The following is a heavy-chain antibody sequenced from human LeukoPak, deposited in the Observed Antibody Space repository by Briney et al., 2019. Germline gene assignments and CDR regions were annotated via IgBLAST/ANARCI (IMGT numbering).Heavy chain of an antibody. J-gene: IGHJ4*02. CDR2: ISWNSGSI. CDR3: AKGKKIRVAGLFDC. V-gene: IGHV3-9*01. D-gene: IGHD6-19*01. CDR1: GFTFDDYA. Sequence: PGRSLRLSCAASGFTFDDYAMHWVRQVPGKGLEWVSGISWNSGSIGYADSVKGRFTISRDNAKNSLYLHMNSLSAEDTALYYCAKGKKIRVAGLFDCWGQGTLVTVSS.